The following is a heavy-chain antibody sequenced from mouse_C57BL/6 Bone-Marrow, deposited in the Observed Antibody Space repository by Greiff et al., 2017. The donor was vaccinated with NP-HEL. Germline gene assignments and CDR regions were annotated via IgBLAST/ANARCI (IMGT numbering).Heavy chain of an antibody. J-gene: IGHJ3*01. CDR1: GFTFSSYA. Sequence: EVKLMESGGGLVKPGGSLKLSCAASGFTFSSYAMSWVRQTPEKRLEWVATISDGGSYTYYPDNGKGRFTISRDNAKNNLYLQMSHLKSEDTAMYYCARAGYGSSYPFAYWGQGTLVTVSA. CDR3: ARAGYGSSYPFAY. CDR2: ISDGGSYT. V-gene: IGHV5-4*03. D-gene: IGHD1-1*01.